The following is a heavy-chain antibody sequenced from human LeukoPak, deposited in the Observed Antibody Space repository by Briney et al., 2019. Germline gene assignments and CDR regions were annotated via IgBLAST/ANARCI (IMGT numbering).Heavy chain of an antibody. Sequence: GESLRLSCAASGFTFSSYWMNWARQAPGKGLEWVASINHNGNVNYYVDSVKGRFTISRDNAKNSLYLQMSNLRAEDTAVYFCAKKAQYDGHYPLDYWGQGTLVTVSA. J-gene: IGHJ4*02. CDR1: GFTFSSYW. D-gene: IGHD4/OR15-4a*01. CDR2: INHNGNVN. V-gene: IGHV3-7*03. CDR3: AKKAQYDGHYPLDY.